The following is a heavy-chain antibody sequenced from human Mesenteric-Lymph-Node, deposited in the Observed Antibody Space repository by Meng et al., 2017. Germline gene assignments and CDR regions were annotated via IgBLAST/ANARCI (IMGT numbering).Heavy chain of an antibody. J-gene: IGHJ4*02. CDR3: ARGTLTPDY. D-gene: IGHD3-16*01. Sequence: VEAGGGVVHPGGSLRLSCAASGFAFNTYAMHWVRQAPGQGLEWVSGESGGNIYYADSVKGRFTFSRDNSKNTLYLQMNSLRAEDTAVYYCARGTLTPDYWGQGTLVTVSS. CDR1: GFAFNTYA. CDR2: ESGGNI. V-gene: IGHV3-23*04.